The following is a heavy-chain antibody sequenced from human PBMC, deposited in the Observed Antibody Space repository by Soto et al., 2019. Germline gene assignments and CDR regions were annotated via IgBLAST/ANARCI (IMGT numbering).Heavy chain of an antibody. D-gene: IGHD6-13*01. CDR3: ANIYSSSWPRPADYYYYGMDV. Sequence: PVGSLRLSCAASGFTFSSYAMSWVRQAPGKGLEWVSAISGSGGSTYYADSVKGRFTISRDNSKNTLYLQMNSLRAEDTAVYYCANIYSSSWPRPADYYYYGMDVWGQGTTVTVSS. CDR1: GFTFSSYA. CDR2: ISGSGGST. J-gene: IGHJ6*02. V-gene: IGHV3-23*01.